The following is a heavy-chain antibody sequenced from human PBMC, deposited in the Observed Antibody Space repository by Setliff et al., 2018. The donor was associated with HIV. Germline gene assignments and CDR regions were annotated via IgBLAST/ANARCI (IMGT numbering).Heavy chain of an antibody. CDR3: ARGDTGVYYYVYPDF. V-gene: IGHV3-21*01. CDR2: ISASLSDI. CDR1: SSYA. Sequence: GGSLRLSCEAFSSYAMHWVRQAPGKGLEWVSSISASLSDIRYVDSVKGRFTISRDNAKNSLYLHMNGLRAEDTAVYYCARGDTGVYYYVYPDFWGQGTLVTVSS. J-gene: IGHJ4*02. D-gene: IGHD3-22*01.